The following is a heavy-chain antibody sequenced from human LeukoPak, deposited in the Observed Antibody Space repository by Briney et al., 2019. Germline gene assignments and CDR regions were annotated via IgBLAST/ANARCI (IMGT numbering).Heavy chain of an antibody. CDR3: GREGGESGYDFLDS. CDR1: GFTFSNYW. D-gene: IGHD5-12*01. J-gene: IGHJ5*01. V-gene: IGHV3-7*01. Sequence: PGGSLRLSCAASGFTFSNYWMSWVRQAPGKGLEWVAHINQDGSEEHYMDSVKARFIISRDNAKNSLSLQMDSLRAEDTAVYYCGREGGESGYDFLDSWGQGPLVTVS. CDR2: INQDGSEE.